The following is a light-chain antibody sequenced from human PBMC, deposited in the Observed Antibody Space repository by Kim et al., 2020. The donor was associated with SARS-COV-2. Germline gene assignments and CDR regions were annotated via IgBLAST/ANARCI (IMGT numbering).Light chain of an antibody. J-gene: IGLJ2*01. CDR1: KLGVKY. CDR3: QAWDSSTVV. CDR2: QDS. Sequence: SGAPGQTAGITCSGDKLGVKYPCWYQRKPGQSPVLVIYQDSKRPSGIPERFSGSNSGNTATLTISGTQAMDEADYYCQAWDSSTVVFGGGTQLTVL. V-gene: IGLV3-1*01.